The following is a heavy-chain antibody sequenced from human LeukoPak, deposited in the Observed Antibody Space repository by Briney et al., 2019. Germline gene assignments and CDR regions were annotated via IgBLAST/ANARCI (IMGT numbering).Heavy chain of an antibody. CDR1: GFTFSSYS. J-gene: IGHJ4*02. CDR2: IASDSSIK. D-gene: IGHD1-26*01. V-gene: IGHV3-30*04. CDR3: AKERQEGATPFDY. Sequence: GGSLRLSCAASGFTFSSYSMHWVRQALGKGLEWVAVIASDSSIKYYADSVKGRFTVSRDNSKDTVYMQMNSLRAEDTAIYYCAKERQEGATPFDYRGQGSLVTVSS.